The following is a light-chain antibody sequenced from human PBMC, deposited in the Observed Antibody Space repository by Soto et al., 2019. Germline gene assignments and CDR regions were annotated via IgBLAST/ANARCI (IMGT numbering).Light chain of an antibody. J-gene: IGKJ5*01. V-gene: IGKV3-11*01. CDR1: QTVRRY. CDR3: QHRMNWPLT. CDR2: DAS. Sequence: IVLTQSPATLSLSPGERATLSFRASQTVRRYLLWYQQKTGQAPRLLIYDASNRASGTPARFSGSGYETDLTITISSIENEDFEVYYCQHRMNWPLTFGHGTRLEIK.